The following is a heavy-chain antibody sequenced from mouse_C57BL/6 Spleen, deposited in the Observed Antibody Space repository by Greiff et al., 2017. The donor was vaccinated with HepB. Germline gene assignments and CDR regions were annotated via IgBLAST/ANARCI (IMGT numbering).Heavy chain of an antibody. D-gene: IGHD1-1*01. CDR2: INPNNGGT. CDR1: GYTFTDYN. V-gene: IGHV1-18*01. CDR3: ARRITTVPYYFDY. J-gene: IGHJ2*01. Sequence: EVQLQQSGPELVKPGASVKIPCKASGYTFTDYNMDWVKQSHGKSLEWIGDINPNNGGTIYNQKFKGKATLTVDKSSSTAYMELRSLTSEDTAVYYCARRITTVPYYFDYWGQGTTLTVSS.